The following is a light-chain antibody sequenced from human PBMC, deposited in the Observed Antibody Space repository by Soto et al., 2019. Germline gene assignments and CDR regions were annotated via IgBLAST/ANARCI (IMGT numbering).Light chain of an antibody. CDR3: QQRSNWPIT. CDR1: QSVSSAY. V-gene: IGKV3D-20*02. Sequence: EIVLPQSPGTLSLSRGERATLSCRASQSVSSAYLAWYQQKPGQAPRLLIYDVSSRATGIPARFSGSGSGTDFTLTISSLEPEDFAVYYCQQRSNWPITFGQGTRLEIK. CDR2: DVS. J-gene: IGKJ5*01.